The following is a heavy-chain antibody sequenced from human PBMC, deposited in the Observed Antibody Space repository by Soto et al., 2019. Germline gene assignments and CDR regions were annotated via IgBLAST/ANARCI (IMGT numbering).Heavy chain of an antibody. D-gene: IGHD2-2*01. J-gene: IGHJ4*02. V-gene: IGHV3-11*04. CDR3: AREDSIIIPAVSDF. Sequence: LRLSCAASGFTFGDYSMSWFRQAPGKGLEWVGFIRNKVYGRTTDYSDSVKGRFTISRDNAKNSVSLQMNTLRVEDTAVYYCAREDSIIIPAVSDFWGQGTLVTVSS. CDR2: IRNKVYGRTT. CDR1: GFTFGDYS.